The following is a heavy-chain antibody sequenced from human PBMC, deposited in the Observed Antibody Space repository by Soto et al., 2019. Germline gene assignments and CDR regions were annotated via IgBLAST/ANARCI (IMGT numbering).Heavy chain of an antibody. V-gene: IGHV3-53*04. Sequence: EVQLVESGGGLVQPGGSLRLSCAASGFTVSSNYMSWVRQAPGKGLEWVSVIYSGGSTYYADSVKGRFTISRHNSKNTLYLQMNSRRAEDTAVYYCARAVGDSSSWSSDAFDIWGQGTMVTVSS. J-gene: IGHJ3*02. CDR3: ARAVGDSSSWSSDAFDI. CDR1: GFTVSSNY. CDR2: IYSGGST. D-gene: IGHD6-13*01.